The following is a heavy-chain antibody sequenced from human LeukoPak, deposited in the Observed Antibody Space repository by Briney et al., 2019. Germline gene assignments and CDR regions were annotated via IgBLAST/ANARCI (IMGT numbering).Heavy chain of an antibody. J-gene: IGHJ4*02. CDR3: VKDYTSGYSSSWYLDY. CDR1: GFTFEDYT. D-gene: IGHD6-13*01. V-gene: IGHV3-43*01. CDR2: ISWDGGHT. Sequence: PGGSLRLSCAASGFTFEDYTMHWVRHVPGKGLEWVSLISWDGGHTYYADSVRGRFTISRDNSKNSLYLHMKSLRTEDTALYYCVKDYTSGYSSSWYLDYWGQGTLVTVSS.